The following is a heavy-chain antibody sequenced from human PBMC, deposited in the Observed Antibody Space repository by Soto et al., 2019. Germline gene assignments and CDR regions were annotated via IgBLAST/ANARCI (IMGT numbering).Heavy chain of an antibody. V-gene: IGHV4-34*01. CDR3: ARASSGWYRKQYFQH. CDR2: INHSGST. D-gene: IGHD6-19*01. Sequence: QVQLQQWGAGLLKPSETLSLTCAVYGGSFSGYYWSWIHQPPGKGLEWIGEINHSGSTNYNPSLKSRVTISVDTSKNQFSLKLSSVTAADTAVYYCARASSGWYRKQYFQHWGQGTLVTVSS. CDR1: GGSFSGYY. J-gene: IGHJ1*01.